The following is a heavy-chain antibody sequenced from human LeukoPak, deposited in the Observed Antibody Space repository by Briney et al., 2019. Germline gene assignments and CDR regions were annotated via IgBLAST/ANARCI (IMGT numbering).Heavy chain of an antibody. D-gene: IGHD3-16*01. CDR1: GFTVSSNY. V-gene: IGHV3-53*01. CDR2: IYSGGST. J-gene: IGHJ4*02. Sequence: GGSLRLSCAASGFTVSSNYMSWVRQAPGKGLEWVSVIYSGGSTYYADSVEGRFTISRDNSKNTLYLQMNSLRAEDTAVYYCARVSAYGGGDYWGQGTLVTVSS. CDR3: ARVSAYGGGDY.